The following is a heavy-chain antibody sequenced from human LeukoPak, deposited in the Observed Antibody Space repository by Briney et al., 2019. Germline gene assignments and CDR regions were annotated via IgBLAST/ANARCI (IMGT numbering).Heavy chain of an antibody. V-gene: IGHV3-9*03. D-gene: IGHD3-22*01. CDR3: ARGYYYDSSSTYNWFDP. Sequence: GRSLRLSCAASGFTFDDYAMHWVRQAPGKGLEWVSGTSWNSGSIGYADSVKGRFTISRDNAKNSLYLQMNSLRAEDMALYYCARGYYYDSSSTYNWFDPWGQGTLVTVSS. CDR1: GFTFDDYA. CDR2: TSWNSGSI. J-gene: IGHJ5*02.